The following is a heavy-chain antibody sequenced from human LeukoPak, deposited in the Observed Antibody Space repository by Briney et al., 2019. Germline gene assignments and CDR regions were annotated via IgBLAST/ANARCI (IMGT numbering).Heavy chain of an antibody. V-gene: IGHV4-59*01. J-gene: IGHJ5*02. CDR1: GGSISSFY. CDR2: IYYSGST. CDR3: ARHGTSGTNLNWFDP. D-gene: IGHD1-1*01. Sequence: SSETLSLTCTASGGSISSFYWSWIRQPPGKGLEWIGYIYYSGSTNYNPSLKSRVTISVDTSKNQFSLKLSSVTAADTAVYYCARHGTSGTNLNWFDPWGQGTLVTVSS.